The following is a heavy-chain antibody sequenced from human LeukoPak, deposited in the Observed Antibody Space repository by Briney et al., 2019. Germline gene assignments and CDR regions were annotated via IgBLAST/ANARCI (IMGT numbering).Heavy chain of an antibody. V-gene: IGHV1-69*13. J-gene: IGHJ4*02. CDR3: ARDETRYYDSSGYRNFDY. CDR2: IIPIFGTA. CDR1: VGTFSSYA. Sequence: SVTVSCTASVGTFSSYAISWVRQAPGQGLEWMGGIIPIFGTANYAQKFQGRVTITADESTSTAYMELSSLRSEDTAVYYCARDETRYYDSSGYRNFDYWGQGTLVTVSS. D-gene: IGHD3-22*01.